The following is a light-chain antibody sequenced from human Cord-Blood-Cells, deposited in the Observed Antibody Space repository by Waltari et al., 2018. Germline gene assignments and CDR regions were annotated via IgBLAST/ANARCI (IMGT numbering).Light chain of an antibody. CDR2: LGS. CDR1: QSLLHSNGYNY. CDR3: MQALQTPYT. V-gene: IGKV2-28*01. J-gene: IGKJ2*01. Sequence: DIVMTPSPLSLPVTPGEPASIPCRSSQSLLHSNGYNYLDWYLQKPGQSPQLLIYLGSNRASGVPDMFSGSGSGTDFTLKISRVEAEDVGVYYCMQALQTPYTFGQGTKLEIK.